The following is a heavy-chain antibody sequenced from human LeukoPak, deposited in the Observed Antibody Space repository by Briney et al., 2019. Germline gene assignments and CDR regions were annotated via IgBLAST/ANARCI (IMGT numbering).Heavy chain of an antibody. J-gene: IGHJ4*02. CDR1: GYTFASYY. D-gene: IGHD1-14*01. V-gene: IGHV1-46*01. Sequence: ASVKVSSKASGYTFASYYMHWVRQAPGQGLEWMGIINSLSGRTTYAQKFQGRVTMTRDTSTSTIYMELSSLGSDDTAVYYCARECDYNTACVGDYWGQGTLVTVSS. CDR3: ARECDYNTACVGDY. CDR2: INSLSGRT.